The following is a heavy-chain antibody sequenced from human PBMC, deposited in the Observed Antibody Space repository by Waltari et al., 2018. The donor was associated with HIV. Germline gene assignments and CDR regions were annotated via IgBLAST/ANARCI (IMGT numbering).Heavy chain of an antibody. CDR1: GFSVSSYW. D-gene: IGHD3-10*01. CDR3: SRDTFGEYDY. Sequence: EVQLVQSGGGLIKPGGSLRLSCAASGFSVSSYWMHWVRQTPGKGRVWVSRINIDGSRIDYADSVRGRFTISRDSAKNTLSLQMNSLTEEDTAVYYCSRDTFGEYDYWGQGTLVTVSS. J-gene: IGHJ4*02. CDR2: INIDGSRI. V-gene: IGHV3-74*01.